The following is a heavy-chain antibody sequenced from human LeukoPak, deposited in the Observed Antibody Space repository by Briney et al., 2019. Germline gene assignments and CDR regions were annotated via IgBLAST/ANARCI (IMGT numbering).Heavy chain of an antibody. Sequence: SVKVSCKASGGTFSSYTISWVRQAPGQGLEWMGRIIPILGIANYAQKFQGRVTITADKSASTAYMELSSLRSEDTAVYYCARGHHRYCSSTSCPNWFDPWGQGTLVTVSS. V-gene: IGHV1-69*02. D-gene: IGHD2-2*01. CDR3: ARGHHRYCSSTSCPNWFDP. J-gene: IGHJ5*02. CDR1: GGTFSSYT. CDR2: IIPILGIA.